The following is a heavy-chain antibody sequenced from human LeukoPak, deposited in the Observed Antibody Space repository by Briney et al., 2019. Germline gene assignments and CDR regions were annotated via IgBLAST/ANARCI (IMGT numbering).Heavy chain of an antibody. V-gene: IGHV1-69*13. J-gene: IGHJ5*02. D-gene: IGHD2-2*01. Sequence: SVKVSCKASGGTFSSYAISWVRQAPGQGLEWMGGIIPIFGTANYAQKFQGRVTITADESTSTAYMELSSLKSEDTAVYYCALAYCSSTSCSQVGWFDPWGQGTLVTVSS. CDR3: ALAYCSSTSCSQVGWFDP. CDR1: GGTFSSYA. CDR2: IIPIFGTA.